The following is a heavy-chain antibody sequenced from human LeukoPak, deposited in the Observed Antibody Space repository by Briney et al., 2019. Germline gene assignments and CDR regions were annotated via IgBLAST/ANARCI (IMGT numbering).Heavy chain of an antibody. V-gene: IGHV4-34*01. J-gene: IGHJ4*02. CDR3: AKPHPPAAGLGGYFDY. CDR1: SGSFSGYY. CDR2: INHSGST. Sequence: SETLSLTCAVYSGSFSGYYWSWIRQPPGKGLEWIGEINHSGSTNYNPSLKSRVTISVDTSKNQFSLKLSSVTAADTAVYYCAKPHPPAAGLGGYFDYWGQGTLVTVSS. D-gene: IGHD6-13*01.